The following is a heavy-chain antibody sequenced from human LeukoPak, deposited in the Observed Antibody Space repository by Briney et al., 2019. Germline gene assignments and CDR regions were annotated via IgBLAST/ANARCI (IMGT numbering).Heavy chain of an antibody. CDR2: ISYDGSNK. J-gene: IGHJ4*02. V-gene: IGHV3-30*03. CDR3: ASHGVAARQFDY. Sequence: GRSLRLSCAASGFTFSSYGMHWVRQAPGKGLEWVAVISYDGSNKYYADSVKGRFTISRDNSKNTLYLQMNSLRAEDTAVYYCASHGVAARQFDYWGQGTLVTVSS. CDR1: GFTFSSYG. D-gene: IGHD3-3*01.